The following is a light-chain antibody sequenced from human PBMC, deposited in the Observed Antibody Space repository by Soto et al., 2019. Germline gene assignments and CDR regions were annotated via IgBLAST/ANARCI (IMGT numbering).Light chain of an antibody. CDR1: QSISSN. CDR3: QQYNNWPYT. CDR2: GAS. Sequence: EIVMTQSPATLSVSPGERATLSCRASQSISSNLAWYQQKPGQAPRLLIYGASTRATNIPARFSGGGSGTEFTLTISSLQSEDFAAYYCQQYNNWPYTFGQGTKVDIK. V-gene: IGKV3-15*01. J-gene: IGKJ2*01.